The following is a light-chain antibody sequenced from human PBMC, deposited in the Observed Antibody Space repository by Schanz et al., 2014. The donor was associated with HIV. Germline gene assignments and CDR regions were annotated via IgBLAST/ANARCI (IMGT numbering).Light chain of an antibody. CDR1: AFNIGQNY. CDR2: VNH. Sequence: QSLLTQPPSMSAAPGQRVTISCAGSAFNIGQNYVSWFQQFPGTAPKLLIYVNHQRPSDIPDRFSGSKTGTSATLDISGLQTGDEADYYCATWDATLREAVFGGGTKLTVL. J-gene: IGLJ2*01. CDR3: ATWDATLREAV. V-gene: IGLV1-51*01.